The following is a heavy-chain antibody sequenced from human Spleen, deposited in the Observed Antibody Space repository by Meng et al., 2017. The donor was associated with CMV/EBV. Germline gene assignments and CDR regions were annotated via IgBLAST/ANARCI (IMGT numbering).Heavy chain of an antibody. CDR3: TTTDSGSFDY. D-gene: IGHD1-26*01. CDR1: GFTFTDAW. Sequence: SCAASGFTFTDAWMNWVRRAPGKGLEWVGRIKSKTDGGTTDYAAPVRGRFTISRDDSENTLYLQMSSLRTEDTAVYYCTTTDSGSFDYWGQGTLVTVSS. J-gene: IGHJ4*02. CDR2: IKSKTDGGTT. V-gene: IGHV3-15*07.